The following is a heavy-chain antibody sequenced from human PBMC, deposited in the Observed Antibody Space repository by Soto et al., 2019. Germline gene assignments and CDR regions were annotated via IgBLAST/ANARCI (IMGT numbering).Heavy chain of an antibody. Sequence: GSLRLSCAASGVTFSSYSMNWVRQAPGKGLEWVSYISSSSSTIYYADSVKGRFTISRDNAKNSLYLQMNSLRTEDTAVYYCARPLWRDDYNWGYFDLWGRGTLVTVSS. J-gene: IGHJ2*01. V-gene: IGHV3-48*01. D-gene: IGHD4-4*01. CDR2: ISSSSSTI. CDR1: GVTFSSYS. CDR3: ARPLWRDDYNWGYFDL.